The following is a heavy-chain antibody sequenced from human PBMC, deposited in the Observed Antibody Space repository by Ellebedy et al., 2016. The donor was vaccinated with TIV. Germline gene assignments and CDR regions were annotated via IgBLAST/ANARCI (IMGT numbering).Heavy chain of an antibody. V-gene: IGHV3-74*01. D-gene: IGHD2-15*01. CDR1: GFTFSSHR. CDR3: ASDGVVVAATTLDY. Sequence: GGSLRLSCAASGFTFSSHRIHWVRQAPGKGLVWVSHIYRDASDATYADSVKGRFTISRDNAKNTLYLQMNSLRADDTAVYFCASDGVVVAATTLDYWGQGTLVTVSS. J-gene: IGHJ4*02. CDR2: IYRDASDA.